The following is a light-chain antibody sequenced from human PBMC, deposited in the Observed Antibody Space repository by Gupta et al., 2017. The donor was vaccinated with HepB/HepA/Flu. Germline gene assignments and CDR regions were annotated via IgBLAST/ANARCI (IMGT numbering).Light chain of an antibody. V-gene: IGKV3-11*01. Sequence: EIVFAQSPATLSFSPGERATLPCRASQSVSSYLAWYQQKPGQAPRLLIYDASSRATGIPARFSGSGSGTDFTLTISSLEPEDFAVYYCQQYGNSPPITFGRGTKLEMK. CDR2: DAS. J-gene: IGKJ2*01. CDR1: QSVSSY. CDR3: QQYGNSPPIT.